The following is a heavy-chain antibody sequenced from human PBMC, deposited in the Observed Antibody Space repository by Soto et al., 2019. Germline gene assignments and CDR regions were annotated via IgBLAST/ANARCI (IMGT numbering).Heavy chain of an antibody. J-gene: IGHJ4*02. D-gene: IGHD3-10*01. Sequence: SGKVSCKASGGTFSSYAISWVRQAPGQGLEWMGGIIPIFGTANYAQKFQGRVTITADESTSTAYMELSSLRSEDTAVYYCATHLNYYGSGSYYNVVPDDYWGQGTLVTVSS. CDR2: IIPIFGTA. V-gene: IGHV1-69*13. CDR3: ATHLNYYGSGSYYNVVPDDY. CDR1: GGTFSSYA.